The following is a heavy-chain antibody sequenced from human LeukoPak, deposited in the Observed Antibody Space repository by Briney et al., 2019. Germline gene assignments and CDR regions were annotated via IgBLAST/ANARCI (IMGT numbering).Heavy chain of an antibody. V-gene: IGHV4-30-4*01. J-gene: IGHJ6*02. CDR1: GGSISSGDYY. CDR3: ARDLSTDSNYAYGMDV. Sequence: PSQTLSLTCTVSGGSISSGDYYWGRLRPPPGKGLEWSGYIYYSGSTYYNPSLDSRITISVDTSKNQFSLKLSSVTAADTAVYYCARDLSTDSNYAYGMDVWGQGTTVTVSS. CDR2: IYYSGST. D-gene: IGHD4-11*01.